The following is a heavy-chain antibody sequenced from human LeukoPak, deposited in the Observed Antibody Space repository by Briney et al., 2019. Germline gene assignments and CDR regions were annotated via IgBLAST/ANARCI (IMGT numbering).Heavy chain of an antibody. V-gene: IGHV4-59*01. CDR2: IYYSGST. CDR3: ARGKEVGATTWFDP. D-gene: IGHD1-26*01. J-gene: IGHJ5*02. CDR1: GVYISSYY. Sequence: PSETLSLTCTVSGVYISSYYWSWLRQPPRKGVEGVGYIYYSGSTNYNPSLKRRVTISVDTSKNQFSLKLSSVTAADTAVYYCARGKEVGATTWFDPWGQGTLVTVSS.